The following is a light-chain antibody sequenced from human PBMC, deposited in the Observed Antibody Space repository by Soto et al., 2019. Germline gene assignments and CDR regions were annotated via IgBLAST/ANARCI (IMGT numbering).Light chain of an antibody. CDR3: QQHNQWPIT. V-gene: IGKV3-15*01. Sequence: EIVMTQSPSTLSVSPGEIATLSCGASQSVRRNLAWYQQKPGQAPRLLIYDASNRATGIPARFSGSGSGTEFTLTINSLQSEDSALYYCQQHNQWPITFGQGTRVEIK. J-gene: IGKJ5*01. CDR2: DAS. CDR1: QSVRRN.